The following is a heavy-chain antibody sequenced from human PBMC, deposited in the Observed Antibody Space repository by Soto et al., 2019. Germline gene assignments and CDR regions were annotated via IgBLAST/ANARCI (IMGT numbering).Heavy chain of an antibody. J-gene: IGHJ6*02. CDR3: AKDLHWFAMDV. Sequence: EVQLLESGGGLVQPGGSLRLSCVASGFPFSNYYMDWVRQAPGKGLEWVAVISGSEDNIHYADSVKGRFTISRDNSMNTIYLQMNSLRGDDTAIYYCAKDLHWFAMDVWGQGTTVTVSS. V-gene: IGHV3-23*01. CDR1: GFPFSNYY. CDR2: ISGSEDNI. D-gene: IGHD3-10*01.